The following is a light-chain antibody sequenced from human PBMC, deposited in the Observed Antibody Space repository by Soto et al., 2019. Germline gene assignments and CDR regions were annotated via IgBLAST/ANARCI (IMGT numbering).Light chain of an antibody. J-gene: IGKJ1*01. CDR3: QQYYSPPCT. Sequence: IVMTQSPDSLAVSLGESATINCKSSQTLLYSSNNKNYLGWYQRKPGQPPKLLIHWASTRESGVPDQFSGSGYGTDFTLTISSLQAEDVAVYLCQQYYSPPCTCALGTE. V-gene: IGKV4-1*01. CDR2: WAS. CDR1: QTLLYSSNNKNY.